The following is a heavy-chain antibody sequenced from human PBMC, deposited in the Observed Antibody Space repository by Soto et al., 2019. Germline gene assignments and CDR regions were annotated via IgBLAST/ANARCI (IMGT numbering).Heavy chain of an antibody. D-gene: IGHD3-16*01. CDR3: VRIRYQLPSSVLWLDP. CDR1: GGFLSESY. CDR2: INHVGGT. J-gene: IGHJ5*02. V-gene: IGHV4-34*01. Sequence: SETLSLTCAVYGGFLSESYWTWISQPPGKGLEWIGEINHVGGTNYNPSLKSRVTMSVDTSQNQFSLRLISVTAADTAMYFCVRIRYQLPSSVLWLDPWGQGTPGTVSS.